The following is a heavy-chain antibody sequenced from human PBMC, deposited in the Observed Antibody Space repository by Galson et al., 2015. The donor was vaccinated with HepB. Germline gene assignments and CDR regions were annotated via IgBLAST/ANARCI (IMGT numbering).Heavy chain of an antibody. V-gene: IGHV3-23*01. D-gene: IGHD3-16*01. CDR3: AKPGGYFDH. CDR1: GFDFRSFA. Sequence: SLRLSCAASGFDFRSFAISWVRQAPGKGLEWVSSVVGSGDSTSYADSVKGRFSISRDNSKNTVTLQMNGLRVEDTAIYYCAKPGGYFDHWGQGAVVTVSS. J-gene: IGHJ4*02. CDR2: VVGSGDST.